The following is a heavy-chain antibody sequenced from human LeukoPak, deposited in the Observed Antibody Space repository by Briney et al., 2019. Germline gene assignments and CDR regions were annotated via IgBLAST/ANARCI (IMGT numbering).Heavy chain of an antibody. CDR1: GFTFSSYA. CDR2: ISGNGDST. J-gene: IGHJ5*02. D-gene: IGHD2-15*01. CDR3: AKVSVVVVAAKGYWFDP. V-gene: IGHV3-23*01. Sequence: SGGSLRLSCPASGFTFSSYAMSWVRQAPGKGLEWVSVISGNGDSTYYADSVKGRFTISRDNSKNTLYLQMNSLRAEDTAVYYCAKVSVVVVAAKGYWFDPWGQGTLVTVSS.